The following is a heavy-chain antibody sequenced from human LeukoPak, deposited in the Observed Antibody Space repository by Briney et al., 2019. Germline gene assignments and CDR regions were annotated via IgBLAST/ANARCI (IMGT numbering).Heavy chain of an antibody. D-gene: IGHD6-13*01. CDR3: ARDSSNWSFDY. Sequence: ASVKVSCKASGYTFTGYNMHWVRQAPGQGPEWMAIINPSSGSTAYAQKFQGRVTLTRDTSTNTHYMELSSLRSEDTAIYYCARDSSNWSFDYWDQGTPVTVSS. CDR1: GYTFTGYN. J-gene: IGHJ4*02. CDR2: INPSSGST. V-gene: IGHV1-46*01.